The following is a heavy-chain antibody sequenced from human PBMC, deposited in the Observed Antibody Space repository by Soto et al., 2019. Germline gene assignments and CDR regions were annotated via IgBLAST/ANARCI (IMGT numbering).Heavy chain of an antibody. J-gene: IGHJ5*02. Sequence: XGTLSLTCTVSGGAVSSGTYYWGWIRQPPGKGLEWIGHIYFTGSTNYNPSLKSRVTMSLDTSRNQFSLKLSSVTAADTAVYYCTRGPPRVQWFDPWGLGTLVTVSS. CDR3: TRGPPRVQWFDP. V-gene: IGHV4-61*01. CDR1: GGAVSSGTYY. CDR2: IYFTGST.